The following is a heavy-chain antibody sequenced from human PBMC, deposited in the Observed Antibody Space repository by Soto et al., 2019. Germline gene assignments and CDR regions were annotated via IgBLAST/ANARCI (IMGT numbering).Heavy chain of an antibody. CDR1: GFTFSSYG. CDR3: ERAVCDDILTGYPFDY. V-gene: IGHV3-33*01. D-gene: IGHD3-9*01. CDR2: IWYDGSNK. J-gene: IGHJ4*02. Sequence: QVQLVESGGGVVQPGRSLRLSCAASGFTFSSYGMHWVRQAPGKGLEWGAVIWYDGSNKYYADSVKGRFTISRDNSKNTLDLQMNSLRDEDTAVYYCERAVCDDILTGYPFDYWGQGTLVTVSS.